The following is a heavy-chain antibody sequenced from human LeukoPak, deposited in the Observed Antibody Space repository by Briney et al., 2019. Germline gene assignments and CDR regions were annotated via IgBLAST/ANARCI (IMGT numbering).Heavy chain of an antibody. CDR3: ARDTYSSNWNPLGY. CDR2: ISYDGSNK. D-gene: IGHD6-13*01. CDR1: GFTFSSYA. J-gene: IGHJ4*02. Sequence: GGSLRLSCAASGFTFSSYAMYWVRQAPGKGLEWVAVISYDGSNKYYADSVKGRLTISRDNSKNTLYLQMNSLRAEDTAVYYCARDTYSSNWNPLGYWGQGTLVTVSS. V-gene: IGHV3-30-3*01.